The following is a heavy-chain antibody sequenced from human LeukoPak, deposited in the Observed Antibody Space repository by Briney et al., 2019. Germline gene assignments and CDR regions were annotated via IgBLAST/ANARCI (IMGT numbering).Heavy chain of an antibody. CDR1: GFTFDDYA. D-gene: IGHD3-3*01. CDR3: AKGPYYDFWSGYLLF. CDR2: ISGDGGST. V-gene: IGHV3-43*02. Sequence: GGSLRLSCTASGFTFDDYAMHWVRQAPGKGLEWVSLISGDGGSTYYADSVKGRFTISRDNSKNSLYLQMNSLRTEDTALYYCAKGPYYDFWSGYLLFWGQGTLVTVSS. J-gene: IGHJ4*02.